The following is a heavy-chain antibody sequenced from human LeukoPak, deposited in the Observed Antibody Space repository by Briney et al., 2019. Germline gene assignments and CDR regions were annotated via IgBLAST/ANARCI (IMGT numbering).Heavy chain of an antibody. Sequence: SVKVSCKASGGTFSSYAISWVRQAPGQGLEWMGRIIPILGIANYAQKFQGRVTITADKSTSTAYMELSSLRSGDTAVYYCARDQGDANCSGGSCYFLYYYYGMDVWGQGTTVTVSS. V-gene: IGHV1-69*04. CDR2: IIPILGIA. CDR1: GGTFSSYA. J-gene: IGHJ6*02. CDR3: ARDQGDANCSGGSCYFLYYYYGMDV. D-gene: IGHD2-15*01.